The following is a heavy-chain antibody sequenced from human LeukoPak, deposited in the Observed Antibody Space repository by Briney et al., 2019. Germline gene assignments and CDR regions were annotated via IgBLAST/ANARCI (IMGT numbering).Heavy chain of an antibody. D-gene: IGHD6-19*01. Sequence: GGSLRLSCAASGFTFSSYSMNWVRQAPGKGLEWVSYISSSSSTIYYAAYVKERFTIYRHNAKNSLYLQMNSLRAEDTAVYYCASQQWLVPPFDYWGQGTLDTVSS. J-gene: IGHJ4*02. CDR3: ASQQWLVPPFDY. V-gene: IGHV3-48*01. CDR1: GFTFSSYS. CDR2: ISSSSSTI.